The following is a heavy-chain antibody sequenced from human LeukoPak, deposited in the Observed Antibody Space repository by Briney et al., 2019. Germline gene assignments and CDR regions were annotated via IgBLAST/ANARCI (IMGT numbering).Heavy chain of an antibody. Sequence: SETLSLTCTVSGGSIGGYFWSWLRQPPGKGLEWVGWIFYNGNTNYNTSLKSRLTMSVDASKNQFYLKLNSVTAADTAVYYCARYSSDHDGRHFEFWGQGILVTVSS. CDR1: GGSIGGYF. CDR3: ARYSSDHDGRHFEF. D-gene: IGHD2-21*01. J-gene: IGHJ4*02. V-gene: IGHV4-59*01. CDR2: IFYNGNT.